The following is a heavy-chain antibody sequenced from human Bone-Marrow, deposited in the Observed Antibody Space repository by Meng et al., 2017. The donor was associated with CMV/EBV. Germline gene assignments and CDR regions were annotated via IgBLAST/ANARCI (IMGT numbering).Heavy chain of an antibody. D-gene: IGHD5-24*01. CDR2: IIPIFGTA. CDR3: ARYKTDGYNRGRWFDP. V-gene: IGHV1-69*05. Sequence: VKVSCKASGYTFTGYYMHWVRQAPGQGLEWMGGIIPIFGTANYAQKFQGRVTITTDESTSTAYMELSSLRSEDTAVYYCARYKTDGYNRGRWFDPWGQGTLVTVSS. CDR1: GYTFTGYY. J-gene: IGHJ5*02.